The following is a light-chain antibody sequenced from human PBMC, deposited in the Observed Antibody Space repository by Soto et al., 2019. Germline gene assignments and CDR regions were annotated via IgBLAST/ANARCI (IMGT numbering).Light chain of an antibody. CDR1: QSVSSN. J-gene: IGKJ4*01. CDR3: QQYNNWPLT. Sequence: EIVMTQSPFALSVSTGERATLSCRASQSVSSNLAWYQQKPGQPPRLLIYGATTRATGIPARFSGSGSGTEFTLTISSLQSEDFAVYYCQQYNNWPLTFGGGTKVDIK. CDR2: GAT. V-gene: IGKV3D-15*01.